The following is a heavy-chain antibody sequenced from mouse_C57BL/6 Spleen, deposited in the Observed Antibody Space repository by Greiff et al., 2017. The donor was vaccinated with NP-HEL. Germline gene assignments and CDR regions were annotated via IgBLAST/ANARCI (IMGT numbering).Heavy chain of an antibody. CDR1: GFTFSSYG. Sequence: EVQGVESGGDLVKPGGSLKLSCAASGFTFSSYGMSWVRQTPDKRLEWVATISSGGSYTSYPDRVTGRFTISRDNAKNTLYLQMSSLKSEDTAMYYCARQGYGSRYFDVWGTGTTVTVSS. J-gene: IGHJ1*03. V-gene: IGHV5-6*01. CDR3: ARQGYGSRYFDV. CDR2: ISSGGSYT. D-gene: IGHD1-1*01.